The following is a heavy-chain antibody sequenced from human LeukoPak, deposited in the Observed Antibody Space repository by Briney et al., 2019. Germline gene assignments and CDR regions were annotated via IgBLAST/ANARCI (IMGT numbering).Heavy chain of an antibody. CDR2: IWYDGSNK. CDR3: AIGYYSSLGNWFDP. V-gene: IGHV3-33*01. J-gene: IGHJ5*02. D-gene: IGHD3-10*01. CDR1: GFTFSSYG. Sequence: PGRSLRLSCAASGFTFSSYGMHWVRQAPGKGLEWVAVIWYDGSNKYYADSVKGRFTISRDNSKNTLYLQMNSLRAEDTAAYYCAIGYYSSLGNWFDPWGQGTLVTVSS.